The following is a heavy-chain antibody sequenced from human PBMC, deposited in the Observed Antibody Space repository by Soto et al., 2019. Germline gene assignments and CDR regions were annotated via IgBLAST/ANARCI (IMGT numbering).Heavy chain of an antibody. CDR2: ISYDGSNK. CDR3: AKAEWELLLFDY. Sequence: GGSLRLSCAASGFTFSSYGMHWVRQAPGNGLEWVAVISYDGSNKYYADSVKGRFTISRDNSKNTLYLQMNSLRAEDTAVYYCAKAEWELLLFDYWGQGTLVTVSS. D-gene: IGHD1-26*01. CDR1: GFTFSSYG. J-gene: IGHJ4*02. V-gene: IGHV3-30*18.